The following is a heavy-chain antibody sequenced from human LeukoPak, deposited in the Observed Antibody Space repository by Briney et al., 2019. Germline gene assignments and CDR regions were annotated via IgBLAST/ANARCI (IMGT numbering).Heavy chain of an antibody. V-gene: IGHV3-23*01. CDR2: INNDGDNS. CDR3: ARRGTGHGMDV. J-gene: IGHJ6*02. Sequence: PGGSLRLSCAASGFTFSRYAMSWVRQAPGKGLEWVSAINNDGDNSFYADSVKGRFAISRDNAKNTLFLQMNSLRAEDTAVYYCARRGTGHGMDVWGQGTTVIVSS. D-gene: IGHD1-1*01. CDR1: GFTFSRYA.